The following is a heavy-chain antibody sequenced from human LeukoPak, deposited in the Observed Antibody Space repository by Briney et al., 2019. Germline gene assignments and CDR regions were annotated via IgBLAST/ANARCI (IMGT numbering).Heavy chain of an antibody. Sequence: SVKVSCKASGGTFSSYAISWVRQAPGQGLEWMGRIIPILGIANYAQKFQGRVTITADKSTSTAYMELSSLRSEDTAAYYCARDRPYDDSSGYIRYNWFDPWGQGTLVTVSS. CDR1: GGTFSSYA. D-gene: IGHD3-22*01. J-gene: IGHJ5*02. CDR2: IIPILGIA. CDR3: ARDRPYDDSSGYIRYNWFDP. V-gene: IGHV1-69*04.